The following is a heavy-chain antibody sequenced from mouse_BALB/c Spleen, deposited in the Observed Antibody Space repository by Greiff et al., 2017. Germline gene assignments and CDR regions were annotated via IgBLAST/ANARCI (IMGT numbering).Heavy chain of an antibody. CDR3: TTRGSSYGY. V-gene: IGHV1-15*01. J-gene: IGHJ2*01. Sequence: QVQLKQSGAELVRPGASVTLSCKASGYTFTDYEMHWVKQTPVHGLEWIGAIDPETGGTAYNQKFKGKATLTADKSSSTAYMELRSLTSEDSAFYYCTTRGSSYGYWGQGTTLTVSS. CDR2: IDPETGGT. CDR1: GYTFTDYE. D-gene: IGHD1-1*01.